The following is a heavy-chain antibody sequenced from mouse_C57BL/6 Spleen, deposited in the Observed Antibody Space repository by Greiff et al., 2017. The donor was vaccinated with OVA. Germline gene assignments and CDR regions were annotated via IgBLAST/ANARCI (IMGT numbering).Heavy chain of an antibody. CDR2: IDPSDSYT. V-gene: IGHV1-50*01. J-gene: IGHJ1*03. D-gene: IGHD1-1*01. Sequence: VQLQQPGAELVKPGASVKLSCKASGYTFTSYWMQWVKQRPGQGLEWIGEIDPSDSYTNYNQKFKGKATLTVDTSSSTAYMQLSSLTSEDSAVYYCARRVGAYYYGSSHDWYFDVWGTGTTVTVSS. CDR3: ARRVGAYYYGSSHDWYFDV. CDR1: GYTFTSYW.